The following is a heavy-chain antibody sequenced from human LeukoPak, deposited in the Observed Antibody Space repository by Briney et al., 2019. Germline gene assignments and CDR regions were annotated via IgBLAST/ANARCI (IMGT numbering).Heavy chain of an antibody. CDR3: AKQSDADRGHLDF. V-gene: IGHV3-30*18. J-gene: IGHJ4*02. D-gene: IGHD5-24*01. CDR1: GFTFSSYG. Sequence: GGSLRLSCAASGFTFSSYGMHWVRQARGKGLEGGAIISYVGSNKYYADFVKGRFTISRDNSKNTLYLQMNSLRPEDTAVYYCAKQSDADRGHLDFWGQGTLVTVSS. CDR2: ISYVGSNK.